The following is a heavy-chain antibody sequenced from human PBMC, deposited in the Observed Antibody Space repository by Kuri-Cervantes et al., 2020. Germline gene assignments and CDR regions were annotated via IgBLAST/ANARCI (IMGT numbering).Heavy chain of an antibody. Sequence: GESLKVSCKASGYTFTSYYMHWVRQAPGQGLEWMGIINPSGGSTSYAQKFQGRVTMTRDTSTSTVYMELSSLRSEDTAVYYCAREGRRGYSGCGNPDYYYAMDVWGQGTTVTVSS. CDR3: AREGRRGYSGCGNPDYYYAMDV. D-gene: IGHD5-12*01. CDR2: INPSGGST. CDR1: GYTFTSYY. J-gene: IGHJ6*02. V-gene: IGHV1-46*01.